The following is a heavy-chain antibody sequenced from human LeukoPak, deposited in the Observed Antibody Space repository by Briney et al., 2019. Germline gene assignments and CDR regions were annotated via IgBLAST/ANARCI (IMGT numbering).Heavy chain of an antibody. CDR3: ARSYVKWELPENAFDI. J-gene: IGHJ3*02. CDR2: ISSNGGST. Sequence: PGGSLRLSCAASGFTFSSYGMHWVRQAPGKGLEYVSAISSNGGSTYYANSVKGRFTISRDNSKNTLYLQMGSLRAEDMAVYYCARSYVKWELPENAFDIWGQGTMVTVSS. CDR1: GFTFSSYG. V-gene: IGHV3-64*01. D-gene: IGHD1-26*01.